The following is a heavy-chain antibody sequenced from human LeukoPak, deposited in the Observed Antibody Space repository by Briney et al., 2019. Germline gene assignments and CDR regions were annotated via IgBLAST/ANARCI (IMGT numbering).Heavy chain of an antibody. J-gene: IGHJ4*02. CDR2: INPNSGGT. CDR1: GYTFTGYY. V-gene: IGHV1-2*02. CDR3: ARDLTRSWYLRSYYFDY. Sequence: GASVKVSCKASGYTFTGYYMHWVRQAPGQGLEWMGWINPNSGGTNYAQKFQGRVTMTRDTSISTAYMELSRLRSDDTAVYYCARDLTRSWYLRSYYFDYWGQGTLVTVSS. D-gene: IGHD6-13*01.